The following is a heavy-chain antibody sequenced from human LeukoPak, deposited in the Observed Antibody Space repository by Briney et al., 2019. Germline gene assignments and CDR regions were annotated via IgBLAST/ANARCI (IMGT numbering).Heavy chain of an antibody. Sequence: GGSLRLSCAASGFTFSSYEMNWVRQAPGKGLEWVSYISSSGSTIYYADSVKGRFTISRDNAKNSLYLQMNSLRAEDTAVYYCARELPGYYFDYWGQGTLVTVSS. J-gene: IGHJ4*02. V-gene: IGHV3-48*03. CDR2: ISSSGSTI. CDR1: GFTFSSYE. CDR3: ARELPGYYFDY. D-gene: IGHD5-18*01.